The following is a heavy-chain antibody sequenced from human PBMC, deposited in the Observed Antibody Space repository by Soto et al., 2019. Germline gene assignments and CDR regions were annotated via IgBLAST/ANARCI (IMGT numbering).Heavy chain of an antibody. V-gene: IGHV4-30-2*01. CDR1: GGSISSGGYS. J-gene: IGHJ4*02. D-gene: IGHD1-20*01. CDR3: ARGGGGPYNNHEFDF. CDR2: IYHSGST. Sequence: SETLSLTCAVSGGSISSGGYSWSWIRQPPGKGLEWIGYIYHSGSTYYNPSLKSRVTISVDRSKNQFSLKLSSVTAADTAVYYCARGGGGPYNNHEFDFWGQGTLVTVSS.